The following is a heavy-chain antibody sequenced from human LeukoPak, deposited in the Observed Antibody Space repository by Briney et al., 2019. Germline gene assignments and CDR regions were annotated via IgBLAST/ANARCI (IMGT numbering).Heavy chain of an antibody. Sequence: GGSLRLSCAASGFTVSSNYMSWVRQAPGKGLEWVSVIYSGGSTYYADSVKGRFTISRDSSKNTLYLQMNSLRAEDTAVYYCARDRWELLEYYYVDVWGKGTTVTVSS. CDR3: ARDRWELLEYYYVDV. J-gene: IGHJ6*03. CDR2: IYSGGST. CDR1: GFTVSSNY. V-gene: IGHV3-66*02. D-gene: IGHD1-26*01.